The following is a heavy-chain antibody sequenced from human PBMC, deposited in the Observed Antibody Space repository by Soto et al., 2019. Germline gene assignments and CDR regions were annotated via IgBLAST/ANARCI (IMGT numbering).Heavy chain of an antibody. Sequence: GGSLRLSCAASGFTFSSYGMHWVRQAPGKGLEWVAVISYDGSNKYYADSVKGRFTISRDNSKNTLYLQMNSLRAEDTAVYYCAKDPSYYDFWSGYPNPKYYFDYWGQGTLVTVSS. CDR2: ISYDGSNK. J-gene: IGHJ4*02. D-gene: IGHD3-3*01. CDR3: AKDPSYYDFWSGYPNPKYYFDY. CDR1: GFTFSSYG. V-gene: IGHV3-30*18.